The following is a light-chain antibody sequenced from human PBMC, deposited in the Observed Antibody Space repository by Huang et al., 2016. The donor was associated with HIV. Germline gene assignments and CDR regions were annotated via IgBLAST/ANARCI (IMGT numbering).Light chain of an antibody. CDR1: QSVSRN. J-gene: IGKJ2*01. Sequence: EIVMTQSPATLSVSPGGRATLSCRASQSVSRNLAWFQQKPGQAPRLLIYVASTRNTGVPARFSGSGSGTEFTLTISSLQSADFAVYYCQHYNNWPYTFGQGTKLEIK. CDR3: QHYNNWPYT. CDR2: VAS. V-gene: IGKV3-15*01.